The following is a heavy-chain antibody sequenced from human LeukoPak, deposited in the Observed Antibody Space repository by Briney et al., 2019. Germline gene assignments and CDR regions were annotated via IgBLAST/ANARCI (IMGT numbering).Heavy chain of an antibody. CDR3: ARLGRWQWLVTHNWFDP. D-gene: IGHD6-19*01. CDR2: INHSGST. V-gene: IGHV4-34*01. Sequence: SETLSLTCAVYGGSFSGYYWSWIRQPPGKGLEWIGEINHSGSTNYNPSLKSRVTISVDTSKNQFSLKLSSVTAADTAVYYCARLGRWQWLVTHNWFDPWGQGTLVTVSS. J-gene: IGHJ5*02. CDR1: GGSFSGYY.